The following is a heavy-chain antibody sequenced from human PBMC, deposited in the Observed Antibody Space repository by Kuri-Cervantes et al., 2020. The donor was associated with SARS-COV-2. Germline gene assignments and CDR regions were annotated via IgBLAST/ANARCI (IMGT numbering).Heavy chain of an antibody. V-gene: IGHV3-13*04. D-gene: IGHD3-3*01. CDR3: ALDGV. Sequence: GESLKISCAASGFTFSSYDMHWVRQATGKGLEWVSAIGTAGDTYYPGSVKGRFTISRDNANNSLYLQMNSLRAEDTAVYYCALDGVWGKGTTVTVSS. J-gene: IGHJ6*04. CDR2: IGTAGDT. CDR1: GFTFSSYD.